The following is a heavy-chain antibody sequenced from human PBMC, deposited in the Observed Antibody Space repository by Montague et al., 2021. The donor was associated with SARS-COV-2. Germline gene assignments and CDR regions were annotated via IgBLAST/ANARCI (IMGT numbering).Heavy chain of an antibody. CDR2: IYYSGST. Sequence: SETLSLTCTVSGGSISSYYWSWIRQPPGKGLEWIGYIYYSGSTNYDPSLKSRVTISVDTSKNQFSLKLSSVTAADTAVYYCARRALGYCSGGSCYSGFDYWGQGTLVTVSS. CDR1: GGSISSYY. J-gene: IGHJ4*02. D-gene: IGHD2-15*01. CDR3: ARRALGYCSGGSCYSGFDY. V-gene: IGHV4-59*08.